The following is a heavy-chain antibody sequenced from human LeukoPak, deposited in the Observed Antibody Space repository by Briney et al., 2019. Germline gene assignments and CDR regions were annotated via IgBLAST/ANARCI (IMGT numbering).Heavy chain of an antibody. V-gene: IGHV3-33*08. Sequence: GRSLRLSCAASGFTFSSYAMHWVRQAPGKGLEWVAVIWYDGSNKYYADSVKGRFTISRDNSKNTLYLQMNSLRAEDTAVYYCARDPAAKYCSSTSCYRYYGMDVWGQGTTVTVSS. CDR1: GFTFSSYA. D-gene: IGHD2-2*01. CDR3: ARDPAAKYCSSTSCYRYYGMDV. J-gene: IGHJ6*02. CDR2: IWYDGSNK.